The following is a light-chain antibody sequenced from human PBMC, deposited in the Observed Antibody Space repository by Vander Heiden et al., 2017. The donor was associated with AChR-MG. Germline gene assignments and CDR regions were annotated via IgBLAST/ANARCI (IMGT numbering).Light chain of an antibody. V-gene: IGKV1-39*01. CDR3: QQSYSTLLT. CDR2: AAS. CDR1: QSISSY. Sequence: IHMPRSPSSLSASVGDRVTITCRASQSISSYLNWYQQKPGKAPKLLIYAASSLQSGVPSRFSGSGSGTDFTLTISSLQPEDFATYYCQQSYSTLLTFGGGTKVEIK. J-gene: IGKJ4*01.